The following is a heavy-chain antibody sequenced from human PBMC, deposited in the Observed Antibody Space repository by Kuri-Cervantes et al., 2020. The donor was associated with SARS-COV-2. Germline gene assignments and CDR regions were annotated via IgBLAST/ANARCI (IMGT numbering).Heavy chain of an antibody. J-gene: IGHJ4*02. V-gene: IGHV3-23*01. CDR2: ISGSGGST. CDR3: AKDRFTVAGWGLPDPLYYLDV. Sequence: GGSLRLSCTASRFTFNTYAMSWVRQAPGKGLEWVSAISGSGGSTYYADSVKGRFTISRDNSKNTLYLQMNSLRAEITAVYYFAKDRFTVAGWGLPDPLYYLDVWGQGALVTVSS. D-gene: IGHD6-19*01. CDR1: RFTFNTYA.